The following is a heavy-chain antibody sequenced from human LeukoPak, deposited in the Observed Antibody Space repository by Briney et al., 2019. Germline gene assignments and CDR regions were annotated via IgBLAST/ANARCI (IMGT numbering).Heavy chain of an antibody. J-gene: IGHJ4*02. CDR3: AAADHDYDFWSGYFDY. CDR1: GFTFTSSA. Sequence: SVKVSCKASGFTFTSSAMQWVRQARGQRLEWIGWIVVGSGNTNYAQKFQERVTITRDMSTSTAYMELSSLRSEVTAVYYCAAADHDYDFWSGYFDYWGQGTLVTVSS. CDR2: IVVGSGNT. V-gene: IGHV1-58*02. D-gene: IGHD3-3*01.